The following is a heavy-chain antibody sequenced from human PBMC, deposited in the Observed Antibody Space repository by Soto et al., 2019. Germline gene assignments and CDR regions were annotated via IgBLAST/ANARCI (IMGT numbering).Heavy chain of an antibody. V-gene: IGHV4-39*01. CDR2: IYYGGST. J-gene: IGHJ4*02. CDR1: GGSISSSSYY. Sequence: PSETLSLTCSVSGGSISSSSYYWGWIRQPPGKGLEWIGSIYYGGSTYYNPSLKSRVTISVDTSKNQFSLKLSSVTAADTAVYYCARRLVDYGGWSYWGQGTLVTVSS. D-gene: IGHD4-17*01. CDR3: ARRLVDYGGWSY.